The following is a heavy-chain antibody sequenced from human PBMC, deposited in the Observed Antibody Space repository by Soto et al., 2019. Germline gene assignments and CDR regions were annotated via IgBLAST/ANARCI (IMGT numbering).Heavy chain of an antibody. CDR1: GFTFSSYA. Sequence: HPGGSLRLSCAASGFTFSSYAMSWVRQAPGKGLEWVSAISGSGGSTYYADSVKGRFTISRDNSKNTLYLQMNSLRAEDTAVYYCAKGPYRDILTGWTYFDYWGQGTLVTVSS. CDR2: ISGSGGST. CDR3: AKGPYRDILTGWTYFDY. D-gene: IGHD3-9*01. V-gene: IGHV3-23*01. J-gene: IGHJ4*02.